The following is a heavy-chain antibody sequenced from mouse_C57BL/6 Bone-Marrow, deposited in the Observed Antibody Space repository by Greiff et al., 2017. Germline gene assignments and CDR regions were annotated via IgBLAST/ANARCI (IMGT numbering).Heavy chain of an antibody. J-gene: IGHJ2*01. Sequence: VQLQQPGAELVRPGTSVKLSCKASGYTFTSYWMHWVKQRPGQGLEWIGVIDPSDSYTNYNQKFKGNATLTVDTSSSTAYMQLSSLTSEDSAVYYCARGDGYFDYWGQGTTLTVSS. V-gene: IGHV1-59*01. CDR1: GYTFTSYW. CDR3: ARGDGYFDY. CDR2: IDPSDSYT.